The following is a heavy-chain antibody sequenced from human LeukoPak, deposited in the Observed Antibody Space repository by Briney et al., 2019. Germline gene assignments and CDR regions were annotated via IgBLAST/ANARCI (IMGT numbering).Heavy chain of an antibody. Sequence: SETLSLTCTVSGGSINSYYWSWIRQPPGKGLERIGYISYSGSTNYNPSLKSRVTISVDTSKNQFSLKLSSVTAADTAVYYCARDACGSSSCLDYWGQGTLVTVSS. CDR1: GGSINSYY. CDR3: ARDACGSSSCLDY. J-gene: IGHJ4*02. V-gene: IGHV4-59*01. D-gene: IGHD6-6*01. CDR2: ISYSGST.